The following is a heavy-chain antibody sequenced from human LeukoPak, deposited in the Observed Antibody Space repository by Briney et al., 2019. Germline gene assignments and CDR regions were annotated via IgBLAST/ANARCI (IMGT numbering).Heavy chain of an antibody. CDR1: GYTFTSYD. CDR2: MNPNSGNT. CDR3: ARDYYYDSSGYYRRFAFDI. D-gene: IGHD3-22*01. J-gene: IGHJ3*02. Sequence: GASVKVSCKASGYTFTSYDINWVRQATGQGLEWMGWMNPNSGNTGYAQKFQGRVTMTRNTSISTAYMELSSLRSEDTAVYYCARDYYYDSSGYYRRFAFDIWGQGTMVTVSS. V-gene: IGHV1-8*01.